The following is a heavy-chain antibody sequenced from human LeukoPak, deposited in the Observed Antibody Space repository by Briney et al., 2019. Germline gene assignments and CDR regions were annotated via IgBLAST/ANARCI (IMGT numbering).Heavy chain of an antibody. Sequence: PSETLSLTCTAYGGSISGYYWSWIRQPPGKGLEWIGEINHSGSTNYNPSLKSRVTISVDTSKNQFSLKLSSVTAADTAVYYCARKTMIVVVNWFDPWGQGTLVTVSS. CDR2: INHSGST. D-gene: IGHD3-22*01. CDR1: GGSISGYY. CDR3: ARKTMIVVVNWFDP. V-gene: IGHV4-34*01. J-gene: IGHJ5*02.